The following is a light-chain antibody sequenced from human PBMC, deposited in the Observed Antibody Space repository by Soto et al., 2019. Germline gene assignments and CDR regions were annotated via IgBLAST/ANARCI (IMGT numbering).Light chain of an antibody. J-gene: IGLJ2*01. Sequence: QSALTQPASVSGSPGQSITISCTGTNSDVGRYNLVSWYQQRPGQAPQVLIYEVTKRPSGVSDRFSGSKSGNMASLTISGLQAEDEGEYFCCSYASSTTYVIFGGGTKLTVL. V-gene: IGLV2-23*02. CDR2: EVT. CDR3: CSYASSTTYVI. CDR1: NSDVGRYNL.